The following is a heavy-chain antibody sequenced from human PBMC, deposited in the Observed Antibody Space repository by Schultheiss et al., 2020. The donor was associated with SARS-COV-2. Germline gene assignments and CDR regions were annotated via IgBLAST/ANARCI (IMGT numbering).Heavy chain of an antibody. V-gene: IGHV3-30*02. D-gene: IGHD1-1*01. J-gene: IGHJ6*03. CDR2: IRYDGSNK. Sequence: GGSLRLSCAASGFTFSSYGMHWVRQAPGKGLEWVAFIRYDGSNKYYADSVKGRFTISRDNSKNTLYLQMNSLRAEDTAMYYCAKVATDYYFYYMDVWGKGTTVTVSS. CDR1: GFTFSSYG. CDR3: AKVATDYYFYYMDV.